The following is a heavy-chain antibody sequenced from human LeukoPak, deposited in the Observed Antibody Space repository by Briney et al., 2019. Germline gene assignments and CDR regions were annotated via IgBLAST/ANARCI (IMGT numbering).Heavy chain of an antibody. CDR3: AGGAAAVLDY. V-gene: IGHV3-7*04. Sequence: GGSLRLSCAASGFTFSSYWISWVRQAPGKGLEWAANIKQDGSEKYYVDSVKGRFTISRDNAKNSLYLQMNSLRAEDTAVYYCAGGAAAVLDYWGQGTLVTVSS. D-gene: IGHD6-13*01. CDR2: IKQDGSEK. CDR1: GFTFSSYW. J-gene: IGHJ4*02.